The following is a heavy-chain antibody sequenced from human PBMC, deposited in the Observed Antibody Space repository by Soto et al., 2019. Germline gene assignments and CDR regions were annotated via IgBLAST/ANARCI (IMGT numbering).Heavy chain of an antibody. CDR1: GGSFSGYY. Sequence: SDTLSLTCAVYGGSFSGYYWSWIRQPPGKGLEWIGEINHSGSTNYNPSLKSRVTISVDTSKNQFSLKLSSVTAADTAVYYCASGVWWLHYFDYWGQGTLVTVSS. CDR3: ASGVWWLHYFDY. V-gene: IGHV4-34*01. D-gene: IGHD5-12*01. CDR2: INHSGST. J-gene: IGHJ4*02.